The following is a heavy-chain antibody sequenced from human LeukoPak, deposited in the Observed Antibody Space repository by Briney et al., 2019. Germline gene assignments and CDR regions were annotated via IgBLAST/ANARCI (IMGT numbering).Heavy chain of an antibody. V-gene: IGHV4-59*08. CDR3: ARRRVMDRSDAFDI. CDR1: GDSISNYY. J-gene: IGHJ3*02. D-gene: IGHD2-2*03. Sequence: PSETLSLTCTVSGDSISNYYWNWIRQPPGKGLEWIGYIYYSGSTNYNPSLKSRVTILVDTSKKHFSLNLNSVTAADTAVYYCARRRVMDRSDAFDIGGQGTMVTVSS. CDR2: IYYSGST.